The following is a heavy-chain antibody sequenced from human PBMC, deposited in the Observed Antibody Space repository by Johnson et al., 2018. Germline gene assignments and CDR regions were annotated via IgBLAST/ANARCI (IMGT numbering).Heavy chain of an antibody. V-gene: IGHV1-69*01. D-gene: IGHD3-16*01. CDR2: IIPIFGTA. J-gene: IGHJ6*03. CDR3: ARDHYVGRPSYYDYYMYV. Sequence: WARQAPGPGLEXMGGIIPIFGTATYVQKFQGRVTSTADESTSTAYMELSSLSTEATAVYYCARDHYVGRPSYYDYYMYVWGKGTTATVSS.